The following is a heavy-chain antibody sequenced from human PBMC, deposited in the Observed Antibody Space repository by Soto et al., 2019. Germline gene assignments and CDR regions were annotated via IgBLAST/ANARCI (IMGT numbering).Heavy chain of an antibody. CDR3: ATDGDVRVPHWWPGLDG. J-gene: IGHJ6*02. Sequence: GGSLRLSCAASGFTFSSYAMHWIRQAPGKGLEWVAVISHDGSNKYYADSVKGRFTISRDNSKNTLYLQMNSLRAEDTAVYYCATDGDVRVPHWWPGLDGWGQGTTVT. V-gene: IGHV3-30-3*01. D-gene: IGHD2-15*01. CDR1: GFTFSSYA. CDR2: ISHDGSNK.